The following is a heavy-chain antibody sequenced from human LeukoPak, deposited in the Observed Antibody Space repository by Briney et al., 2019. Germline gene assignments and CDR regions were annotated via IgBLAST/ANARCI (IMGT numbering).Heavy chain of an antibody. J-gene: IGHJ4*02. CDR3: AKEGTGIHFDY. CDR2: ISYDGGNT. Sequence: GGSLRLSCAASEFTFSTHSMHWVRQAPGKGLEWVAEISYDGGNTYYADSVKGRFTISRDNSKNTLYLQMNSLRAEDTAVYYCAKEGTGIHFDYWGQGTLVTVSS. D-gene: IGHD1-1*01. CDR1: EFTFSTHS. V-gene: IGHV3-30-3*01.